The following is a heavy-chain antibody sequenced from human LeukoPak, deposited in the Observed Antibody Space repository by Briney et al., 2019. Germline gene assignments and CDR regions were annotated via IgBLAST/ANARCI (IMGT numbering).Heavy chain of an antibody. CDR2: IYDSGST. D-gene: IGHD3-22*01. CDR3: ARGRPHYYDSSGYSY. CDR1: GGSIRSSYYY. J-gene: IGHJ4*02. Sequence: SETLSLTCTVSGGSIRSSYYYWGWIRQPPGKGLEWIGSIYDSGSTYYNPSLKSRVTISVDTSKNQFSLKLNSVTAADTAVYYCARGRPHYYDSSGYSYWGQGTLVTVSS. V-gene: IGHV4-39*01.